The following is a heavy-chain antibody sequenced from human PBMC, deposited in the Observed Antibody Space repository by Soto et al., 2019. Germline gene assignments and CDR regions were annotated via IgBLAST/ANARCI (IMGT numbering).Heavy chain of an antibody. CDR3: ARGGYCSSTSCPNWFDP. V-gene: IGHV4-34*01. Sequence: SETLSLTCAVYGGSFSGYYWSWIRQPPGKGLEWIGEINHSGSTNYNPSLKSRVTISVDTSKNQFSLKLSSVTAADTAVYYCARGGYCSSTSCPNWFDPWGQGTLVTVSS. D-gene: IGHD2-2*01. CDR2: INHSGST. CDR1: GGSFSGYY. J-gene: IGHJ5*02.